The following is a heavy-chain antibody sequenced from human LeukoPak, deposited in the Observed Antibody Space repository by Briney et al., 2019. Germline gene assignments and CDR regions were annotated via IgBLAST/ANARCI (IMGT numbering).Heavy chain of an antibody. D-gene: IGHD1-26*01. CDR2: INAGNGNT. CDR1: GYTFTSYA. CDR3: ARAGRVGAAPLDY. Sequence: ASVKVSCKASGYTFTSYAMHWVRQAPGQRLEWMGWINAGNGNTKYSQKFQGRVTITRDTSASTAYMELSSLRSEDTAVYYRARAGRVGAAPLDYWGQGTLVTVSS. J-gene: IGHJ4*02. V-gene: IGHV1-3*01.